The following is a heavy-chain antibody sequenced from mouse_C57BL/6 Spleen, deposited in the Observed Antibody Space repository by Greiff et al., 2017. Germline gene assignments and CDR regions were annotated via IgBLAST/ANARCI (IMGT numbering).Heavy chain of an antibody. D-gene: IGHD3-2*02. J-gene: IGHJ3*01. CDR1: GYTFTAYT. Sequence: QVQLQQSGAELVKPGASVKLSCKASGYTFTAYTIHWVKQRSGQGLEWIGWFYPGSGSIKYNEKFKDKATLTADKSSSTVYMELSRLTSEDSAVYFCARHEDGDSSGSAWFAYWGQGTLVTVSA. V-gene: IGHV1-62-2*01. CDR2: FYPGSGSI. CDR3: ARHEDGDSSGSAWFAY.